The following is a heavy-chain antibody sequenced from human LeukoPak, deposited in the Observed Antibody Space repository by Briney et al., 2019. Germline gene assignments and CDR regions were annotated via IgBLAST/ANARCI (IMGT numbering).Heavy chain of an antibody. CDR2: IYTSGST. J-gene: IGHJ3*02. D-gene: IGHD3-22*01. Sequence: SETLSLTCTVSGGSISSYYWSWIRQPAGKGLEWIGRIYTSGSTSYNPSLKSRVTMSVDTSKDQFSLKLSSVTAADTAVYYCARGGRRWLLRCDAFDIWGQGTMVTVSS. CDR1: GGSISSYY. V-gene: IGHV4-4*07. CDR3: ARGGRRWLLRCDAFDI.